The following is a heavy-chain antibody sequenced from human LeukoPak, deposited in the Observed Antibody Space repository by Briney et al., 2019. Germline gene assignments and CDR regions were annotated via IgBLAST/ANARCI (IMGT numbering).Heavy chain of an antibody. Sequence: GASVKVSCKASGGTFSSYAISWVRQAPGQGLEWMGGIIPIFGTANYAQKFQGRVTITADKSTSTAYMELSSLRSEDTAVYYCAGAHYGDYVLVDYWGQGTLVTVSS. CDR3: AGAHYGDYVLVDY. V-gene: IGHV1-69*06. CDR2: IIPIFGTA. CDR1: GGTFSSYA. D-gene: IGHD4-17*01. J-gene: IGHJ4*02.